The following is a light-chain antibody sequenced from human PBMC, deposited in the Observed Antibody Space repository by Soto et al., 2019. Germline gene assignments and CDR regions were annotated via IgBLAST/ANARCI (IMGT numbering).Light chain of an antibody. J-gene: IGLJ1*01. Sequence: QSVLTQPASVSGSPGQSITISCTGTSSDIGGYHLVSWYQHQSGKAPKLIIYKVSQWPSGVSDRFSASKSGNTASLTISGLQAEDEADYYCCSYAGSNWGHVFGTGTKVTVL. V-gene: IGLV2-23*02. CDR1: SSDIGGYHL. CDR3: CSYAGSNWGHV. CDR2: KVS.